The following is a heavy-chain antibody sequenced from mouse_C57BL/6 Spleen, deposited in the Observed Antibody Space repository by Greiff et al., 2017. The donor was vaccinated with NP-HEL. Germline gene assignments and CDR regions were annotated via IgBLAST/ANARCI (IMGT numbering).Heavy chain of an antibody. V-gene: IGHV1-69*01. Sequence: QVQLKQPGAELVMPGASVKLSCKASGYTFTSYWMHWVKQRPGQGLEWIGEIDPSDSYTNYNQKFKGKSTLTVDKSSSTAYMQLSSLTSEDSAVYYCAKLGRNDAMDYWGQGTSVTVSS. CDR3: AKLGRNDAMDY. CDR2: IDPSDSYT. D-gene: IGHD4-1*01. CDR1: GYTFTSYW. J-gene: IGHJ4*01.